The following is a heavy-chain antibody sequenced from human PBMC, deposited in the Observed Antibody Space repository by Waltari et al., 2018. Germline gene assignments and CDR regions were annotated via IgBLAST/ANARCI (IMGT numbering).Heavy chain of an antibody. Sequence: QVQLVQSGAEVKEPGASVKVSCKASGYTFTDYFLHWVRQAPGQGLEWMGRINPNSGATNYAQKFQGRVTMTRDTSIRTAYMELSRLGSDNTAMYYCAPSYGNSPYYLAYWGQGTLVTVTS. CDR3: APSYGNSPYYLAY. D-gene: IGHD3-16*02. V-gene: IGHV1-2*06. J-gene: IGHJ4*02. CDR1: GYTFTDYF. CDR2: INPNSGAT.